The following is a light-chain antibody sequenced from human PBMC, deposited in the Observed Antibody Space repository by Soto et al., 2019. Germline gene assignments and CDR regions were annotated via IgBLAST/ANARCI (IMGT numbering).Light chain of an antibody. CDR1: QNIRSY. J-gene: IGKJ2*01. Sequence: DIEMTQSPSSLSASVGDRVTITCRTSQNIRSYLNWYQQRPGKAPKLLIYATSSLQSGVPSRFSGSGSGTDFALTISSLQPEDFPTYYCQQSYSTPRTFGQGTKVDIK. CDR2: ATS. CDR3: QQSYSTPRT. V-gene: IGKV1-39*01.